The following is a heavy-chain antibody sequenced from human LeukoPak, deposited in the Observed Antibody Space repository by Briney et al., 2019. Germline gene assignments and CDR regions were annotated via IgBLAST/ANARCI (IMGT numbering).Heavy chain of an antibody. J-gene: IGHJ4*02. CDR2: ISWNSGSI. D-gene: IGHD6-19*01. CDR3: AKGSSGWTPFDY. CDR1: GFTFDDYA. Sequence: SLGLSCAASGFTFDDYAMHWVRQAPGKGLEWVSGISWNSGSIGYADSVKGRFTISRDNAKNSLYLQMNSLRAEDMALYYCAKGSSGWTPFDYWGQGTLVTVSS. V-gene: IGHV3-9*03.